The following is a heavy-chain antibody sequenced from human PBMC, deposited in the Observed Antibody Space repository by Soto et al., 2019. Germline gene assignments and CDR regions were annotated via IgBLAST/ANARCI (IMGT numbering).Heavy chain of an antibody. CDR2: ISYDGSNK. D-gene: IGHD4-17*01. J-gene: IGHJ6*02. CDR3: SKEHGDYYYYYGMDV. Sequence: PGGSLRLSCAASGFTFSSYGMHWVRQAPGKGLERVAVISYDGSNKYHADSVKGRFTISRDNSKNTLYLQMNSLRAEDTAVYYCSKEHGDYYYYYGMDVWGQGTTVTVSS. V-gene: IGHV3-30*18. CDR1: GFTFSSYG.